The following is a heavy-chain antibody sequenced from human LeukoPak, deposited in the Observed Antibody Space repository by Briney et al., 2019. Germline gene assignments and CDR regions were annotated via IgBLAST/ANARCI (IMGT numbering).Heavy chain of an antibody. V-gene: IGHV4-39*07. CDR2: IDYSGST. CDR3: ARGWVYGGNYPLPEDY. J-gene: IGHJ4*02. Sequence: SETLSLTCIVSGGSISSSSYYWGWIRQPPSTGLEWIGSIDYSGSTYYNPSLKSRVTISVDTSKNQFSLKLSSVTAADTAVYYCARGWVYGGNYPLPEDYWGQGTLVTVSS. D-gene: IGHD4-23*01. CDR1: GGSISSSSYY.